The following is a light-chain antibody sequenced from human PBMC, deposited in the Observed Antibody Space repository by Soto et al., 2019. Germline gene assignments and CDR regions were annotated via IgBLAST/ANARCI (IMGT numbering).Light chain of an antibody. Sequence: DIQMTQSPSSLSASVEDRVIITCRASQSISNHLNWYQQKPGQPPKLLIYWASTRESGVPDRFSGRGSGTDFTLTISSLQAEDVAVYYWQHYYNTPPTFGGGTKVEIK. J-gene: IGKJ4*01. CDR3: QHYYNTPPT. CDR2: WAS. V-gene: IGKV4-1*01. CDR1: QSISNH.